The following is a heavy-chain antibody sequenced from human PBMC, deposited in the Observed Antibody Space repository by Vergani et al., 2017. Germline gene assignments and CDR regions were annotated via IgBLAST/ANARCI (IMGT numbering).Heavy chain of an antibody. CDR1: GFSFNSYW. V-gene: IGHV3-74*03. Sequence: DVHLAESGGGFFQPGGSLRLSCSASGFSFNSYWMHWFRQVPGKGLLWVSRIKSDGSITAYADSVKGRFTIYRDNAQNTLYLKMNSLRVEDTGVYYCARARCMEKGYMSNGLESWGQGTLVTVSS. D-gene: IGHD2-8*01. CDR2: IKSDGSIT. J-gene: IGHJ5*01. CDR3: ARARCMEKGYMSNGLES.